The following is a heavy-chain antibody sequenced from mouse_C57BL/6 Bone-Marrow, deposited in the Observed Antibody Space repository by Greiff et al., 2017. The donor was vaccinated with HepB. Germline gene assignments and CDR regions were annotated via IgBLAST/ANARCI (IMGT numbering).Heavy chain of an antibody. CDR3: AIYYGSSYRYFDV. CDR2: IYPGDGDT. J-gene: IGHJ1*03. V-gene: IGHV1-80*01. Sequence: ESGAELVKPGASVKISCKASGYAFSSYWMNWVKQRPGKGLEWIGQIYPGDGDTNYNGKFKGKATLTADKSSSTAYMQLSSLTSEDSAVYFCAIYYGSSYRYFDVWGTGTTVTVSS. D-gene: IGHD1-1*01. CDR1: GYAFSSYW.